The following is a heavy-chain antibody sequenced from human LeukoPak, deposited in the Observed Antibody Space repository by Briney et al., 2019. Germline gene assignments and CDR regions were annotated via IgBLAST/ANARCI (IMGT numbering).Heavy chain of an antibody. J-gene: IGHJ4*02. D-gene: IGHD5-24*01. Sequence: KPSETLSLTCTVSGGSISSYYWSWIRQPPGKGLEWIGYIYYSGSTNYNPSLKSRVTISVDTSKNQFSLKLSSVTAADTAVYYCARGLLRDGHNLIPSAFDYWGQGTLVTVSS. CDR1: GGSISSYY. CDR3: ARGLLRDGHNLIPSAFDY. CDR2: IYYSGST. V-gene: IGHV4-59*01.